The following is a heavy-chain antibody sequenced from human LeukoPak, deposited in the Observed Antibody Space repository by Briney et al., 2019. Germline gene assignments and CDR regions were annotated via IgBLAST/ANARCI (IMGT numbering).Heavy chain of an antibody. D-gene: IGHD3-16*01. V-gene: IGHV3-21*01. CDR3: ARGSGAYY. CDR1: GFTFSSYY. Sequence: GGSLRLSCAASGFTFSSYYMNWVRQAPGRGLEWVSSISSTSSYIYYADSVKGRFTISRDNADNSLYLQMNSLRAEDTAVYYCARGSGAYYWGQGTLVTVSS. CDR2: ISSTSSYI. J-gene: IGHJ4*02.